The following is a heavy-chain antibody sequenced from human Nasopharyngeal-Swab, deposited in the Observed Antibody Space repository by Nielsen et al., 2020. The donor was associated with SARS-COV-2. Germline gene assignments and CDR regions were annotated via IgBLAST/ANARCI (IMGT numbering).Heavy chain of an antibody. Sequence: GESLKISCAASGFAFSTYSMNWVRQAPGKGLEWLSYISSGGSTIYYADSVKGRFTISRDNSKNTLYLQMNSLRAEDTAVYYCAKDPLYSGYDLRYYFDYWGQGTLVTVSS. CDR1: GFAFSTYS. CDR2: ISSGGSTI. D-gene: IGHD5-12*01. CDR3: AKDPLYSGYDLRYYFDY. J-gene: IGHJ4*02. V-gene: IGHV3-48*01.